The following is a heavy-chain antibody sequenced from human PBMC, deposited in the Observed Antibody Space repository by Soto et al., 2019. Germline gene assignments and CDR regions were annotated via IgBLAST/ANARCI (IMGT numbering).Heavy chain of an antibody. CDR3: ASQKLDVPAYFDY. V-gene: IGHV4-39*01. CDR2: VSYIGTT. D-gene: IGHD2-2*03. J-gene: IGHJ4*02. CDR1: GGSIDVNNYY. Sequence: SETLSLTCTVSGGSIDVNNYYWGGVRQPPGKGLEWIGSVSYIGTTYYSPSLKSRVFTSIDTSRNQFSLKLASVTATDTAVYYCASQKLDVPAYFDYWGQGTLVTVSS.